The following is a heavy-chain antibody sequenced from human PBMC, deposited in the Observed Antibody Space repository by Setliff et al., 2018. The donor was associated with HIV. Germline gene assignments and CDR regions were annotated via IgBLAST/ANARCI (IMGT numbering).Heavy chain of an antibody. Sequence: SETLSLTCTVSGASISSHNYYWGWIRQSPGKGLEWIANIRSSGDTYYNPSLQSRVIISVDTSNNQISLKLTSVTAADTAVYYCTIPASSLAPNWGRGTQVTVSS. J-gene: IGHJ4*02. V-gene: IGHV4-39*01. CDR1: GASISSHNYY. CDR3: TIPASSLAPN. CDR2: IRSSGDT.